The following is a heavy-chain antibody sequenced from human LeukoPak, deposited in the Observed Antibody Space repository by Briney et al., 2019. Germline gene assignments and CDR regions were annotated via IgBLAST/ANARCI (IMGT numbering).Heavy chain of an antibody. CDR3: ARDMYGSGRTGSVDF. J-gene: IGHJ4*02. CDR2: ISSASSNI. D-gene: IGHD3-10*01. V-gene: IGHV3-21*01. CDR1: GFTFSTYS. Sequence: GGSLRLSCAASGFTFSTYSMNWVRQAPGRGLEWVSSISSASSNIYYADSVKGRFTISRDNAQSSLYLQMNSLRAEDTAVYYCARDMYGSGRTGSVDFWGQGTLVTVSS.